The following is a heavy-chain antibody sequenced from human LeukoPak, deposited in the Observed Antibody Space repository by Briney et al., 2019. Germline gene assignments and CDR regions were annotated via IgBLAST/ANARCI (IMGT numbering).Heavy chain of an antibody. Sequence: PSETLSLTCTVSGGSISSDFWSWIRQPAGKGLEWIGRIYTSGSTKYNPSLKSRVTMSVDTSKDQLSLKLSSVTAADTAVYYCAKGYYGDYPDWGQGTLVTVSS. V-gene: IGHV4-4*07. D-gene: IGHD4-17*01. J-gene: IGHJ4*02. CDR3: AKGYYGDYPD. CDR2: IYTSGST. CDR1: GGSISSDF.